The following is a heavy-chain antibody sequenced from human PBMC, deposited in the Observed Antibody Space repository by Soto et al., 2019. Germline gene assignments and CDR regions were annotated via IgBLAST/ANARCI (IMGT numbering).Heavy chain of an antibody. CDR2: ISAYNGNT. CDR1: GYTFTSYG. CDR3: ARDGADIVVVVAATPVAWFDP. D-gene: IGHD2-15*01. V-gene: IGHV1-18*01. Sequence: QVQLVQSGAEVKKPGASVKVSCKASGYTFTSYGISWVRQAPGPGLEWMGWISAYNGNTNYAQKLQGRVTMTTDTSTSTAYMELRSLRSDDTAVYYCARDGADIVVVVAATPVAWFDPWGQGTLVTVSS. J-gene: IGHJ5*02.